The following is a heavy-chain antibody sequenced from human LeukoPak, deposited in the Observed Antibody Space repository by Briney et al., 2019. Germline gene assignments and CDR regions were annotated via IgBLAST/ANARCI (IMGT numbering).Heavy chain of an antibody. CDR1: GGSISSYY. V-gene: IGHV4-59*08. D-gene: IGHD5-12*01. CDR3: ARHRAPQRMATIDY. CDR2: IYYSGST. Sequence: PSETLSLTCTVSGGSISSYYWSWIRQPPGKGLEWIGYIYYSGSTNYNPSLKSRVTISVDTSKNQFSLKLSSVTAADTAVYYCARHRAPQRMATIDYWGQGTLVTVSS. J-gene: IGHJ4*02.